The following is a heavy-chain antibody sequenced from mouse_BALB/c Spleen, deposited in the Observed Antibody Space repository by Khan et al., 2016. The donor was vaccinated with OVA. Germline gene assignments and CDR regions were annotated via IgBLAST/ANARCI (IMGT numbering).Heavy chain of an antibody. CDR3: ARMIITTDYYAMDY. Sequence: VQLQQSGPELVKPGASVKVSCKASGYSFTDYNMYWVKQSHGKSLEWIGYIDPYTGGTTYNQKFKGKATLTVDKSSSTVFMHLNSLTSEDCAVYFCARMIITTDYYAMDYWGQGTSVTVSS. V-gene: IGHV1S135*01. CDR2: IDPYTGGT. CDR1: GYSFTDYN. D-gene: IGHD1-1*01. J-gene: IGHJ4*01.